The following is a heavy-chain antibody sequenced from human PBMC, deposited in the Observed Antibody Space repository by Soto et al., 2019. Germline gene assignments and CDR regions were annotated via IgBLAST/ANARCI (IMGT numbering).Heavy chain of an antibody. CDR2: ISTRSTYT. J-gene: IGHJ6*02. CDR1: GFIFSDYY. Sequence: QVLLVESGGGLVKAGGSLRLSCAASGFIFSDYYMSWVRQTPGKGLEWVSYISTRSTYTNYADSVKGRFTISRDNTKNSLYLQMDSLRVEDTAVYYWARDLAWKRGKVGRYYYGMDVWGQGTTVTVSS. D-gene: IGHD1-1*01. V-gene: IGHV3-11*06. CDR3: ARDLAWKRGKVGRYYYGMDV.